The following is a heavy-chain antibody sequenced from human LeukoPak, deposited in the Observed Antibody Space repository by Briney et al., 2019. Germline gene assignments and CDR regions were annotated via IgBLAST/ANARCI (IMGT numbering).Heavy chain of an antibody. V-gene: IGHV3-30-3*01. D-gene: IGHD3-22*01. CDR3: ARDGPYYYDSSGLSYFDY. CDR2: VSSDGSIK. CDR1: GLTFSSYS. Sequence: GGSLRLSCAASGLTFSSYSMHWVRQAPGKGLDWVAIVSSDGSIKYYADSVKGRFTISRDNAKNSLYLQMTSLRAEDTAVYYCARDGPYYYDSSGLSYFDYWGQGTLVTVSS. J-gene: IGHJ4*02.